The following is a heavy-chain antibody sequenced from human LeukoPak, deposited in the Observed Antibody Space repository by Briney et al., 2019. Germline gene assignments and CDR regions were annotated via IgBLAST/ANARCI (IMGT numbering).Heavy chain of an antibody. Sequence: GGSLRLSCAASGFTFDDYAMHWVRHAPGKGLEWVSGISWNSGSIGYADSVKGRFTISRDNSKNTLYLQMNSLRAEDTAVYYCARGYSGYDFEGLDGGDFDYWGQGTLVTVSS. CDR3: ARGYSGYDFEGLDGGDFDY. V-gene: IGHV3-9*01. D-gene: IGHD5-12*01. CDR2: ISWNSGSI. CDR1: GFTFDDYA. J-gene: IGHJ4*02.